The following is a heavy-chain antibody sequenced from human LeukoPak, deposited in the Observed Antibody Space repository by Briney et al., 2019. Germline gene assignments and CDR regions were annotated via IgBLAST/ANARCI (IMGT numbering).Heavy chain of an antibody. CDR1: GGSISSGSYY. V-gene: IGHV4-61*02. CDR2: IYSSGST. Sequence: SETLSLTCTVSGGSISSGSYYWSWIRQPAGKGLEWIGRIYSSGSTNYNPSLKSRVIISVDTSKNQFSLKLSSVTAADTAVYYCARGKVGYCSSTSCLLQYYYYMDVWGKGTTVTVSS. J-gene: IGHJ6*03. CDR3: ARGKVGYCSSTSCLLQYYYYMDV. D-gene: IGHD2-2*01.